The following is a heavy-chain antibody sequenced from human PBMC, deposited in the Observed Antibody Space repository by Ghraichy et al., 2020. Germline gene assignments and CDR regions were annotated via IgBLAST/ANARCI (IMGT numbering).Heavy chain of an antibody. CDR2: IVVGSGNT. Sequence: SVKVSCKASGFTFTSSAMQWVRQARGQRLEWIGWIVVGSGNTNYAQKFQERVTITRDMSTSTAYMELSSLRSEDTAVYYCAAVGRWLQSRDYYYYMDVWGXGTTVTVSS. J-gene: IGHJ6*03. CDR1: GFTFTSSA. D-gene: IGHD5-24*01. V-gene: IGHV1-58*02. CDR3: AAVGRWLQSRDYYYYMDV.